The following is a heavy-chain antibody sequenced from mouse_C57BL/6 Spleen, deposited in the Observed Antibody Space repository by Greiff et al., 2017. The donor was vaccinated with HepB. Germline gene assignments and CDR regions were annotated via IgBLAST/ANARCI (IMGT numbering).Heavy chain of an antibody. CDR2: IYPRSGNT. D-gene: IGHD2-2*01. V-gene: IGHV1-81*01. CDR3: ACYYGYDEGYAMDY. J-gene: IGHJ4*01. Sequence: VKLQQSGAELARPGASVKLSCKASGYTFTSYGISWVKQRTGQGLEWIGEIYPRSGNTYYNEKFKGKATLTADKSSSTAYMELRSLTSEDSAVYFCACYYGYDEGYAMDYWGQRTSVTVSS. CDR1: GYTFTSYG.